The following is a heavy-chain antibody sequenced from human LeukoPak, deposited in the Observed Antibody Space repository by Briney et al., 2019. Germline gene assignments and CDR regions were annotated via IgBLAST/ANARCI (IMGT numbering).Heavy chain of an antibody. D-gene: IGHD6-19*01. CDR1: GFIFTDYW. CDR2: IKEDGGEK. Sequence: GGSLRLSCAASGFIFTDYWMYWVRQAPGRGLAWVANIKEDGGEKNYVDSVKGRFTISRDNAKNSVYLQMNSLRVEDTAVYYCASMQFSSGWYYFDSWGQGTLVTVSS. V-gene: IGHV3-7*01. J-gene: IGHJ4*02. CDR3: ASMQFSSGWYYFDS.